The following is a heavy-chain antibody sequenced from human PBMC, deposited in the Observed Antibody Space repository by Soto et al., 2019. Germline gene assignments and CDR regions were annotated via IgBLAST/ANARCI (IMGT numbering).Heavy chain of an antibody. CDR3: ARKPLGWIYDY. J-gene: IGHJ4*01. D-gene: IGHD1-7*01. CDR2: ISAYNGNT. Sequence: ASVKVYCKAAGYTFTSYGISWVRQAPGQGLEWMGWISAYNGNTNYAQKLQGRVTMTTDTSTSTAYMELRSLRSDDTAVYYCARKPLGWIYDYWGQGTLVTVSS. V-gene: IGHV1-18*01. CDR1: GYTFTSYG.